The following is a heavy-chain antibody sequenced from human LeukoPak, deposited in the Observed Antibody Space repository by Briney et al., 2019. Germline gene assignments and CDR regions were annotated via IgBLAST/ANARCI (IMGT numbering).Heavy chain of an antibody. Sequence: PSETLSLTCTVSGGSISSSYYWGWIRQPPGKGLEWIGSIYYSGSTYYNPSLKSRVTISVDTSKNQFSLKLSSVTAADTAAYYCARHELGSFPVDYWGQGTLVTVSS. J-gene: IGHJ4*02. D-gene: IGHD1-26*01. CDR2: IYYSGST. V-gene: IGHV4-39*01. CDR3: ARHELGSFPVDY. CDR1: GGSISSSYY.